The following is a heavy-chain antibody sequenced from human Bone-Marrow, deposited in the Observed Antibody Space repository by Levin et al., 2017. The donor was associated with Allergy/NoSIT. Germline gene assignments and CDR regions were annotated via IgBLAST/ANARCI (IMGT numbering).Heavy chain of an antibody. Sequence: GESLKISCTASGFTFGDYAMSWFRQAPGKGLEWVGFIRSKAYGGTTEYAASVKGRFTISRDDSKSIAYLQMNSLKTEDTAVYYCTRDRPIAAAGLDYWGQGTLVTVSS. J-gene: IGHJ4*02. CDR3: TRDRPIAAAGLDY. CDR2: IRSKAYGGTT. CDR1: GFTFGDYA. V-gene: IGHV3-49*03. D-gene: IGHD6-13*01.